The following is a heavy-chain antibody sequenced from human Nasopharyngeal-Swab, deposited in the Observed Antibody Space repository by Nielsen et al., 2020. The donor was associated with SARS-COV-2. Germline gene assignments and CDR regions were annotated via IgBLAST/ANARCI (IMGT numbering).Heavy chain of an antibody. CDR2: IHYSGTT. CDR3: ARPLNYYYYMGV. J-gene: IGHJ6*03. CDR1: GGSISSGTYY. V-gene: IGHV4-39*01. Sequence: SETLSLTCTVSGGSISSGTYYWAWIRQPPGKGLEWIGSIHYSGTTYYNPSLTGRVTISVDTSKNQFSLNLNSVTAPDTAVYYCARPLNYYYYMGVWGKGTTVTVSS.